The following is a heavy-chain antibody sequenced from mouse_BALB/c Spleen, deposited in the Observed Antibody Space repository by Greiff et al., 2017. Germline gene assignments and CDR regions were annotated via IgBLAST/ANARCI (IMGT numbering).Heavy chain of an antibody. CDR1: GFSLTSYD. CDR3: VRDGGLRYAMDY. V-gene: IGHV2-9-2*01. Sequence: VKVVESGPGLVAPSQSLSITCTVSGFSLTSYDISWIRQPPGKGLEWLGVIWTGGGTNYNSAFMSRLSISKDNSKSQVFLKMNSLQTDDTAIYYCVRDGGLRYAMDYWGQGTSVTVSS. CDR2: IWTGGGT. J-gene: IGHJ4*01. D-gene: IGHD3-3*01.